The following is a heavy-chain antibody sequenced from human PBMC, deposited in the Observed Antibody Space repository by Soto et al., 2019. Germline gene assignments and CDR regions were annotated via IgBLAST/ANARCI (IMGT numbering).Heavy chain of an antibody. CDR2: IKQDGSEK. V-gene: IGHV3-7*01. CDR3: ARGFNSALDI. Sequence: PGGSMRLSCAASGFTFSSYLMSWVRQAPGKGLEWVANIKQDGSEKYYVDSVKGRFTISRDNAKNSLYLQMNSLRAEDTAVYYCARGFNSALDIWGQGKMVTVSS. CDR1: GFTFSSYL. J-gene: IGHJ3*02.